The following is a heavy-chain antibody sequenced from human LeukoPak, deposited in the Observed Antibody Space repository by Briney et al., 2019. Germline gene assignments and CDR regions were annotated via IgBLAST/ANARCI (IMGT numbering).Heavy chain of an antibody. V-gene: IGHV1-2*02. CDR3: ARGLEIPVAGSLCDY. CDR1: GYTFTGHY. Sequence: ASVKVSCKASGYTFTGHYMHWVRQAPGEGLEWMGWINPNSGSTNYAQKFQGRVTMTRDTSISTAYMELSSLRSDDTAVYYCARGLEIPVAGSLCDYWGQGTRVTVSS. J-gene: IGHJ4*02. D-gene: IGHD6-19*01. CDR2: INPNSGST.